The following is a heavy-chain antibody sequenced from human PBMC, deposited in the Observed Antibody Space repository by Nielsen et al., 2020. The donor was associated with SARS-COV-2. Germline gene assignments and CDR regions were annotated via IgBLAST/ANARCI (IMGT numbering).Heavy chain of an antibody. CDR2: ISSSSSYI. CDR1: GFTFSSYS. CDR3: ARDEWQQLLDY. V-gene: IGHV3-21*01. D-gene: IGHD6-13*01. Sequence: GESLKISCAASGFTFSSYSMNWVRQAPGKGLEWVSSISSSSSYIYYADSVKGRFTISRDNAKNSLYLQMNSLRAEDTAVYYCARDEWQQLLDYWGQGTLVTVSS. J-gene: IGHJ4*02.